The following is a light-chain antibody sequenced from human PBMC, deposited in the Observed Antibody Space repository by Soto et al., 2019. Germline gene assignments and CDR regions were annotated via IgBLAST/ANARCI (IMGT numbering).Light chain of an antibody. CDR1: ESVSSW. V-gene: IGKV1-5*03. Sequence: DIQMTQSPSTLSASVGDRVTITCRASESVSSWLAWYQQYPGKAPKRLIYKASRLESGVPSRFRGSGSGTEFTLNISSLQPDDFATYYCKQYNAYPLTFGGGTRVEIK. CDR3: KQYNAYPLT. CDR2: KAS. J-gene: IGKJ4*01.